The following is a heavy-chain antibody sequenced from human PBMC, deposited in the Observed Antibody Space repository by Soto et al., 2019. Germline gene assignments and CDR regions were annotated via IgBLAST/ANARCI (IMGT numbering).Heavy chain of an antibody. CDR3: ARESSISGGNWFDP. J-gene: IGHJ5*02. Sequence: GGSLRLSCAASGFTFSSYGMHWVRQAPGKGLEWVAVIWYDGSNKYYADSVKGRFTISRDNSKNTLYLQMNSLRAEDTAVYYCARESSISGGNWFDPRGQRTPVTVSS. CDR1: GFTFSSYG. D-gene: IGHD6-6*01. V-gene: IGHV3-33*01. CDR2: IWYDGSNK.